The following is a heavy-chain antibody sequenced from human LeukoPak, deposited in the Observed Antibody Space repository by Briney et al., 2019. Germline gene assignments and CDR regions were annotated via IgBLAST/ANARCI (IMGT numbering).Heavy chain of an antibody. Sequence: GASVKVSCKAPGYTFTSYGISWVRQAPGQGLEWMGWISAYNGNTNYAQKLQGRVTMTTDTSTSTAYMELRSLRSDDTAVYYCARDRVVVVPAAYFDYWGQGTLVTVSS. CDR3: ARDRVVVVPAAYFDY. D-gene: IGHD2-2*01. V-gene: IGHV1-18*01. J-gene: IGHJ4*02. CDR2: ISAYNGNT. CDR1: GYTFTSYG.